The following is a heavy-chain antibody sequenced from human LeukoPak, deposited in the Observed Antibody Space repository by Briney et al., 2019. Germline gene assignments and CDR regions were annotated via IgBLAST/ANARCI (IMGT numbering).Heavy chain of an antibody. J-gene: IGHJ4*02. V-gene: IGHV1-69-2*01. CDR2: VDPEDGET. CDR1: GYTFTSYY. D-gene: IGHD6-13*01. Sequence: ASVKVSCKASGYTFTSYYMHWVQQAPGKGLEWMGLVDPEDGETIYAEKFQGRVTITADTSTDTAYMELSSLRSEDTAVYYCATVTTYSGYWGQGTLVTVSS. CDR3: ATVTTYSGY.